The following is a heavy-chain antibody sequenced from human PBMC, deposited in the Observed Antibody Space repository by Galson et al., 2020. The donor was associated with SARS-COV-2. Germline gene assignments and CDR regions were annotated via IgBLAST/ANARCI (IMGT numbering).Heavy chain of an antibody. CDR3: ARALGGSYYYGMDV. Sequence: GESLKISCAASGFTFSSYAMHWVRQAPGKGLEWVALISYDGSNKYYADSVKGRFTISRDNSKNTLYLQMNSLRAEDTAVYYCARALGGSYYYGMDVWGQGTTVTVSS. J-gene: IGHJ6*02. CDR1: GFTFSSYA. D-gene: IGHD3-16*01. CDR2: ISYDGSNK. V-gene: IGHV3-30*04.